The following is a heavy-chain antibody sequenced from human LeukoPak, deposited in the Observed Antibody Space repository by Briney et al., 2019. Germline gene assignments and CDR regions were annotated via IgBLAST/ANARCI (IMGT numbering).Heavy chain of an antibody. V-gene: IGHV4-59*01. J-gene: IGHJ4*02. CDR2: VDHTGST. D-gene: IGHD3-9*01. CDR3: ARGYYDILTGYYYFDY. CDR1: DDSITMYY. Sequence: SETLSLTCTVSDDSITMYYWTWIRQPPGKGLEWIGYVDHTGSTKFNPSLNGRVSISRDTSNNFFSLRLRSVTAADTAVYFCARGYYDILTGYYYFDYWGQGTLVTVSS.